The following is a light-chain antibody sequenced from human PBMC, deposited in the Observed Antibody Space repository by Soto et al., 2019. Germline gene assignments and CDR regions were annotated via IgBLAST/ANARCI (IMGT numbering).Light chain of an antibody. V-gene: IGKV3-20*01. CDR3: QQYTNSRWT. J-gene: IGKJ1*01. CDR2: GAS. Sequence: ETVLTQSPGTLSLSPGERVTLSCRASPTVASNYFAWYQQRPGQAPRLLMNGASTRATGVPDRFSGSGSGTDFTLTISRLEPEDFAVYYCQQYTNSRWTFGQGTKVDIK. CDR1: PTVASNY.